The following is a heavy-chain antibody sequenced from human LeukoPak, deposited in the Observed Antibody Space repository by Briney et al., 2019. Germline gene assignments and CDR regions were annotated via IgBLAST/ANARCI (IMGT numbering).Heavy chain of an antibody. D-gene: IGHD6-25*01. CDR1: DGSISSDGYF. J-gene: IGHJ4*02. V-gene: IGHV4-31*03. Sequence: SETLSLTCTVSDGSISSDGYFWSWVRQLPGKGLDWIGYIYYSGSAYYNPSLRSRVTISVDTSKNQFSLKVTSATIADTAVYHCARVEAASTNPRFGYWGQGNLVIVSS. CDR2: IYYSGSA. CDR3: ARVEAASTNPRFGY.